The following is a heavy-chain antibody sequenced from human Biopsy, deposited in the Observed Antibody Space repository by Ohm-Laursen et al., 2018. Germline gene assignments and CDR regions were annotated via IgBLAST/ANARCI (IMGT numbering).Heavy chain of an antibody. CDR1: SDSINSSY. CDR3: ARRGSGGRSFDY. J-gene: IGHJ4*02. V-gene: IGHV4-59*08. Sequence: TLSLTCTVSSDSINSSYWSWIRQAPGKGLEWIGFISNSGNTNYNPSLKSRVTISADTSKNQFSLKLGSVTVADTAVSYCARRGSGGRSFDYWGQGSLVTVSS. CDR2: ISNSGNT. D-gene: IGHD2-15*01.